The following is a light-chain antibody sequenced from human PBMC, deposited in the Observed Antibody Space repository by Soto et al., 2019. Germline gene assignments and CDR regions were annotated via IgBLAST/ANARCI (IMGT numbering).Light chain of an antibody. CDR1: SSKIGSNY. V-gene: IGLV1-47*01. CDR2: RNN. J-gene: IGLJ1*01. Sequence: QSALTQPPSASGTPGQRVTISCSGNSSKIGSNYVYWYQQLPGTAPKLLIYRNNQRPSGVPDRFSGSKSGTSASLAISGLRSEDEAEYYCAAWDDSLSGFYVFGTGTKATVL. CDR3: AAWDDSLSGFYV.